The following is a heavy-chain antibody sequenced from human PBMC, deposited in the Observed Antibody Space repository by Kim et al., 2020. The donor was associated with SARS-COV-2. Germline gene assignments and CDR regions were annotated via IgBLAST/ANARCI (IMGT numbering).Heavy chain of an antibody. D-gene: IGHD3-10*01. V-gene: IGHV3-7*03. Sequence: VDSVKGRFTISRDNAKNSLYLQMNSLRAEDTAVYYCARGITMVRGVKAFDIWGQGTMVTVSS. J-gene: IGHJ3*02. CDR3: ARGITMVRGVKAFDI.